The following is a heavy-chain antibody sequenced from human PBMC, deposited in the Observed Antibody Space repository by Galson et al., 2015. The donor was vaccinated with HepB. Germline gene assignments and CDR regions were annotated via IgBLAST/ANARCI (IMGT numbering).Heavy chain of an antibody. CDR1: GFTFSNAW. CDR3: TTYVTTQCFDP. Sequence: SLRLSCAASGFTFSNAWMSWVRQAPGEGLEWVGRIKSKTDGGTTDYAAPVKGRFTISRDDSKNTLYLQMNSLKTEDTAVYYCTTYVTTQCFDPWAQGTLVTVSS. CDR2: IKSKTDGGTT. J-gene: IGHJ5*02. D-gene: IGHD4-11*01. V-gene: IGHV3-15*01.